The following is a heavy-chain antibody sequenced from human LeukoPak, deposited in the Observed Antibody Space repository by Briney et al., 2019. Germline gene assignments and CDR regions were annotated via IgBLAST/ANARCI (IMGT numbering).Heavy chain of an antibody. CDR2: IRTSGGST. V-gene: IGHV3-23*01. Sequence: QPGGSLRLSCAASGFTFSSFAMSWVRQAPGKGLEWVSTIRTSGGSTLYADSVQGRFTISRDNSKNTLYLQMNSLRAEDTAVYYCAKDMIAAADILYFQHWGQGTLVTVSS. D-gene: IGHD6-13*01. CDR3: AKDMIAAADILYFQH. J-gene: IGHJ1*01. CDR1: GFTFSSFA.